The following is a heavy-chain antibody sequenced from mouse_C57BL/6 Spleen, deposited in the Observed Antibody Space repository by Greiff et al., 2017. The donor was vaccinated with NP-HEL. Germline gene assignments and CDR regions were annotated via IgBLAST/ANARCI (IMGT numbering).Heavy chain of an antibody. D-gene: IGHD1-1*01. J-gene: IGHJ2*01. CDR2: IYPRSGNT. V-gene: IGHV1-81*01. Sequence: QVQLKESGAELARPGASVKLSCKASGYTFTSYGISWVKQRTGQGLEWIGEIYPRSGNTYYNEKFKGKATLTADKSSSTAYMELRSLTSEDSAVYFCARRGTTVVNDYWGQGTTLTVSS. CDR1: GYTFTSYG. CDR3: ARRGTTVVNDY.